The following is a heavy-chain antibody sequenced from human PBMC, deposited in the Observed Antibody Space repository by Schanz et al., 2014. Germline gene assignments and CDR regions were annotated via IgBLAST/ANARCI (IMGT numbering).Heavy chain of an antibody. D-gene: IGHD6-13*01. V-gene: IGHV1-46*03. CDR3: ARDGVDAAAGGNY. CDR1: GYTFTDYY. CDR2: INPSGGST. J-gene: IGHJ4*02. Sequence: QVQLVQSGAEVKEPGASVKLSCKSSGYTFTDYYMQWVRQAPGQGLEWLGIINPSGGSTSYAQKFQGRVTMTRDTSTSTVYMELSSLRSEDTAVYYCARDGVDAAAGGNYWGQGTLVTVSS.